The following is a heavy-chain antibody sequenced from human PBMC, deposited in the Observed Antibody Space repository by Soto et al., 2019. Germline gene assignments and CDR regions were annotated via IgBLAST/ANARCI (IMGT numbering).Heavy chain of an antibody. CDR1: GGSISSYY. CDR2: IYYSGST. Sequence: SETLSLTCTVFGGSISSYYWSWIRQPPGKGLEWIGYIYYSGSTNYNPSLKSRVTISVDTSKNQFSLKLSSVTAADTAVYYCARMATTTHYYYGMDVWGQGTTVTVSS. CDR3: ARMATTTHYYYGMDV. D-gene: IGHD5-12*01. J-gene: IGHJ6*02. V-gene: IGHV4-59*01.